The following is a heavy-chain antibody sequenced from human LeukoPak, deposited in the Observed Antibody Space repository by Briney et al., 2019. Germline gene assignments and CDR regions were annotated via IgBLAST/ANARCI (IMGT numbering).Heavy chain of an antibody. V-gene: IGHV3-21*01. CDR1: GFTLSGYA. CDR3: ARAEPNSPYDH. J-gene: IGHJ4*02. CDR2: IDTTSNYI. D-gene: IGHD4-23*01. Sequence: PGGSLRLSRAASGFTLSGYAMHWVRQAPGKGLEWVSSIDTTSNYIYYADSVKGRFTISRDNARNSLYLQMNSLTADDTAVYYRARAEPNSPYDHWGQGTLVTVSS.